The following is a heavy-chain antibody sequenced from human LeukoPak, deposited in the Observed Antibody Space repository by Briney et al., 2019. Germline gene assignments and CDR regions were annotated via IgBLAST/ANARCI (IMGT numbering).Heavy chain of an antibody. CDR1: GYSFTSYW. V-gene: IGHV5-10-1*01. D-gene: IGHD6-19*01. J-gene: IGHJ4*02. Sequence: GESLQISCQGSGYSFTSYWISWVRQMPGKGLEWMGRIDPSDSYTNYSPSFQGHVTISADKSISTAYLQWSSLKASDTAMYYCARRKDSSGWYFDYWGQGTLVTVSS. CDR2: IDPSDSYT. CDR3: ARRKDSSGWYFDY.